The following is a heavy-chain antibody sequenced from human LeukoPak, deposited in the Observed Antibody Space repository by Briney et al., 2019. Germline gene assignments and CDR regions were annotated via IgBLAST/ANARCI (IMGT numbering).Heavy chain of an antibody. J-gene: IGHJ5*02. CDR3: ARGTAMSDVGWFDP. V-gene: IGHV1-8*01. D-gene: IGHD5-18*01. CDR1: GYSFTTYD. Sequence: ASVKVSCKASGYSFTTYDINWVRQATGQGLEWMGWVNPNSGNTRYAQKFQGRVTMTRNTSISTAYMELSSLRSEDTAVYYCARGTAMSDVGWFDPWGQGTLVTVSS. CDR2: VNPNSGNT.